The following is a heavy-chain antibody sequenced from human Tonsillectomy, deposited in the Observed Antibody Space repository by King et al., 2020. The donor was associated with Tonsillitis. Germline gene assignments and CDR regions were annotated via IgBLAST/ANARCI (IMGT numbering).Heavy chain of an antibody. J-gene: IGHJ6*03. CDR3: TTPRDYYYYYMDV. V-gene: IGHV3-49*04. CDR2: IRSKAYGGTT. CDR1: GFTFGDYA. Sequence: VQLVESGGGLLQPGRSLRLSCTASGFTFGDYAMSWVRQAPGKGLEWVGFIRSKAYGGTTEYAASVKGRFTVSRDDSKNIAYLQMNSLKTEDTAVYYCTTPRDYYYYYMDVWGKGTTVTVSS.